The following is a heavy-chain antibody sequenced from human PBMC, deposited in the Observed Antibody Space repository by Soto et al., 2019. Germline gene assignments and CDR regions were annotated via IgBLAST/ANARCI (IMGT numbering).Heavy chain of an antibody. V-gene: IGHV4-61*01. Sequence: QVQLQESGPGLVKPSETLSLTCTVSGGSVSSGSYYWSWIRQPPGKGLEWIGNIYYSGSTNYNPSLKSRVTISVDTSKNQFSLKLSSVTAADTAVYYCARDRRTGLNFDYWGQGTLVTVSS. CDR3: ARDRRTGLNFDY. D-gene: IGHD5-12*01. J-gene: IGHJ4*02. CDR1: GGSVSSGSYY. CDR2: IYYSGST.